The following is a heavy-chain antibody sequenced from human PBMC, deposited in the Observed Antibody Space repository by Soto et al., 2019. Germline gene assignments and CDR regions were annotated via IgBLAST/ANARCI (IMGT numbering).Heavy chain of an antibody. D-gene: IGHD3-10*01. Sequence: TGGSLRLSCTPSRFRFSSCAMGWIRQTPGKGMEWVSGIRAGGKYTYYGNSVKGRSAISRDHSKNTLYLQMNSLRVEDTSLHDPAGVDGAVYGPVDSWGQGTLVTVSS. CDR3: AGVDGAVYGPVDS. CDR2: IRAGGKYT. CDR1: RFRFSSCA. J-gene: IGHJ4*02. V-gene: IGHV3-23*01.